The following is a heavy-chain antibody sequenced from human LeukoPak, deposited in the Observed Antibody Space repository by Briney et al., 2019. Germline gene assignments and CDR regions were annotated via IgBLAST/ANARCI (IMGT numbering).Heavy chain of an antibody. V-gene: IGHV1-8*03. CDR3: ARGGDYYYYMDV. CDR2: MNPNSGNT. Sequence: ASVKVSCKASGGTFTSYDINWVRQAPGQGLEWMGWMNPNSGNTGYAQKFQGRVTITRNTSISTAYMELSSLRSEDTAVYYCARGGDYYYYMDVWGKGTTVTVSS. D-gene: IGHD3-10*01. J-gene: IGHJ6*03. CDR1: GGTFTSYD.